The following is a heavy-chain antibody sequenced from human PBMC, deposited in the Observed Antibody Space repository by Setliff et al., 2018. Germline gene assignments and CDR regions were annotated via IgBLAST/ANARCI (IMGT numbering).Heavy chain of an antibody. J-gene: IGHJ4*02. D-gene: IGHD4-17*01. Sequence: TLSLTCAVSGYSISSGYYWGWIRQPPGKGLEWIGSIYHNGNSYYNPSLKSRVTISVDTSKNQLSLKLNSGTAADTAVYYGARQIDYGDFLYFDYWGQGTLVTVSS. CDR2: IYHNGNS. CDR1: GYSISSGYY. V-gene: IGHV4-38-2*01. CDR3: ARQIDYGDFLYFDY.